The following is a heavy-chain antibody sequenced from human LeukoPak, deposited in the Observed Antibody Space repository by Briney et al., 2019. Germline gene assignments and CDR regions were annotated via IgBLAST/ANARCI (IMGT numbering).Heavy chain of an antibody. V-gene: IGHV3-23*01. Sequence: GGSLRLSCAASGFTFSSYAMSGVRQAPGKGLEWVSAISGSGGSTYYADSVKGRFTISRDNSKNTLYLQMNSLRAEDTAVYYCAKGGQRQTYGSGSYSFDYWGQGTLVTVSS. CDR2: ISGSGGST. CDR3: AKGGQRQTYGSGSYSFDY. J-gene: IGHJ4*02. D-gene: IGHD3-10*01. CDR1: GFTFSSYA.